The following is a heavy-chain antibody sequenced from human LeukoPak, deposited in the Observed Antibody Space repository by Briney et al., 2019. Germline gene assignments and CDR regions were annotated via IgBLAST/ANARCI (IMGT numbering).Heavy chain of an antibody. CDR2: ISYDGSNK. D-gene: IGHD3-22*01. Sequence: GGSLRLSCAASGFTFSSYAMHWVRQAPGKGLEWVAVISYDGSNKYYADSVKGRFTISRDNSKNTLCLQMNSLRAEDTAVYYCARNYAGSSGYLDYGAQGTLVTVPS. CDR3: ARNYAGSSGYLDY. V-gene: IGHV3-30*04. CDR1: GFTFSSYA. J-gene: IGHJ4*02.